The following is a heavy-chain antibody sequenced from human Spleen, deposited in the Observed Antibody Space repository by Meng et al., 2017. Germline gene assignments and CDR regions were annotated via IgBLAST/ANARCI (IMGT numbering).Heavy chain of an antibody. Sequence: QVQLVQSGAEVKKPGSSVKVSCKASGGTFYTDTTTWVRQAPGQGLEWMGRIIPILDVTNYAQKFQGRVTISADKSSSTAYMEVSSLKSEDTAVYYCARAKGAVGTSAFDIWGQGTVVTVSS. J-gene: IGHJ3*02. CDR1: GGTFYTDT. CDR2: IIPILDVT. V-gene: IGHV1-69*02. D-gene: IGHD2-2*01. CDR3: ARAKGAVGTSAFDI.